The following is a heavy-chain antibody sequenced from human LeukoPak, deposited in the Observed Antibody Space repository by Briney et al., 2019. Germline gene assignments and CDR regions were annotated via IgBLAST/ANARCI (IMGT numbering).Heavy chain of an antibody. D-gene: IGHD5-12*01. CDR3: ARIPLGYSGAYYFDY. CDR1: RGSISGSIRSYY. V-gene: IGHV4-4*09. CDR2: ISSSGSV. J-gene: IGHJ4*02. Sequence: PSETLSLTCTVSRGSISGSIRSYYWSWLRQPPGKGLEWIGYISSSGSVNDNPSLRSRVTISVDTSKYQFFLNLSSVSAADTAVYYCARIPLGYSGAYYFDYWGQGTLVTVSP.